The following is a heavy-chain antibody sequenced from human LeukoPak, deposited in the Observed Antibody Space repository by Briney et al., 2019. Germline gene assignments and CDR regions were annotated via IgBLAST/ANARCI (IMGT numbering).Heavy chain of an antibody. V-gene: IGHV1-18*01. CDR1: GYTFTSYA. CDR3: ARDLAQQWLVLDSYYGMDV. J-gene: IGHJ6*02. Sequence: ASVKVSCKASGYTFTSYAITWVRQAPGQGLEWMGWISAYNDNTNYEQKLQGRVTMTTDTSTRTAYMELRSLRSDDTAVYYCARDLAQQWLVLDSYYGMDVWGQGTTVTVSS. CDR2: ISAYNDNT. D-gene: IGHD6-19*01.